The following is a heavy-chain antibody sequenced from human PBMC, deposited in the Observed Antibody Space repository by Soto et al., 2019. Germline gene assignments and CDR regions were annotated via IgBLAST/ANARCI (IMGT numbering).Heavy chain of an antibody. Sequence: SQTLSLTCAISGDSVSSNSAAWNWMRQSPSRGLGWLGRTYYRSKWYNDYAVSVKSRITINPDTSKNQFSLQLNSVTPEDTAVYYFARDWNLVIPNVYYGMYVWGPATPGTV. D-gene: IGHD3-9*01. V-gene: IGHV6-1*01. CDR3: ARDWNLVIPNVYYGMYV. CDR2: TYYRSKWYN. J-gene: IGHJ6*01. CDR1: GDSVSSNSAA.